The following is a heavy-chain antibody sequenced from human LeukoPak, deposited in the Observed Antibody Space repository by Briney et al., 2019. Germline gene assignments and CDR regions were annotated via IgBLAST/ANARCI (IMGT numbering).Heavy chain of an antibody. V-gene: IGHV4-39*02. CDR1: GGSISSSRYY. CDR2: MYYSGST. CDR3: ATVSDQLAY. Sequence: SETLSLTCTVSGGSISSSRYYWGWIRQPPGKGLEWIGSMYYSGSTYYNPSLKSRVTISVDTSKNHFSLKLSSVTAADTAVYYCATVSDQLAYWGQGTLVTVSA. D-gene: IGHD1-1*01. J-gene: IGHJ4*02.